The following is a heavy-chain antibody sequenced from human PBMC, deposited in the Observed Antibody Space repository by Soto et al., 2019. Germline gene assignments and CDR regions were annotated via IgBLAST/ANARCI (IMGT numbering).Heavy chain of an antibody. D-gene: IGHD1-26*01. J-gene: IGHJ4*02. V-gene: IGHV3-21*06. CDR1: GFRFNSYS. CDR3: VRENEMAGATSAFEY. CDR2: IDARSNYI. Sequence: GGSLRLSCEASGFRFNSYSMNWVRQAPQKGLEWVSLIDARSNYIYYADSVKGRFTISRDNARNSLYLQMDSLRVEDTAVYYCVRENEMAGATSAFEYWGQGTPVTVSS.